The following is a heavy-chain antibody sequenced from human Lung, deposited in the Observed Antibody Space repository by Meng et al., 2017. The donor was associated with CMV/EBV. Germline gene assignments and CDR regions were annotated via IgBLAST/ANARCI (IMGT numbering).Heavy chain of an antibody. J-gene: IGHJ5*02. V-gene: IGHV5-51*01. CDR1: GYSFTSYW. Sequence: SCKGSGYSFTSYWIGWVRQMPGKGLEWMGIIYPGDSDTIYSPSFQGQVTISADKSISTAYLQWSSLKASDTTMYYLARSEYFSSTHCDNLFDPWGQGXLVTVSS. CDR2: IYPGDSDT. D-gene: IGHD2-2*01. CDR3: ARSEYFSSTHCDNLFDP.